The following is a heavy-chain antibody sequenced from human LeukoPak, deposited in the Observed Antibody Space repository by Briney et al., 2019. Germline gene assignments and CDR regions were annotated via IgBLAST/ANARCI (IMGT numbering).Heavy chain of an antibody. CDR3: ARDLAYSRLDY. V-gene: IGHV3-7*01. Sequence: GGSLSLSCAVSALTFSSSWMDWVRQAPGEGLEWVASINPDGNKKYSADSVKGRFTISRDNAENSLYLQMNSLRVEDTAFYYCARDLAYSRLDYWGQGMLVTVSS. J-gene: IGHJ4*02. CDR2: INPDGNKK. D-gene: IGHD5-18*01. CDR1: ALTFSSSW.